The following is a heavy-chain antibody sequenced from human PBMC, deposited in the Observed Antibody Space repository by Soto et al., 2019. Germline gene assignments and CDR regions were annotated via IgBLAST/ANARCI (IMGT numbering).Heavy chain of an antibody. CDR1: GYTFTSYA. CDR2: INAGNGNT. J-gene: IGHJ4*02. D-gene: IGHD3-16*01. CDR3: ARGPVGDGYVFDY. V-gene: IGHV1-3*01. Sequence: QVQLVQSGAEVKKPGASVKVSCKASGYTFTSYAMHWVRQAPGQRLEWMGWINAGNGNTKNSQKFQGRVTXTXDXXASTAYMELSSLRSEDTAVYYCARGPVGDGYVFDYWGQGTLVTVSS.